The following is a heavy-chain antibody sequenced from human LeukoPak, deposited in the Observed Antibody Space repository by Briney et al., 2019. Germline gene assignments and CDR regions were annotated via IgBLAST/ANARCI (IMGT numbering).Heavy chain of an antibody. CDR1: GFTFSSYS. J-gene: IGHJ6*02. V-gene: IGHV3-21*01. CDR3: ARDFRSVAEAATSYYYYGMDV. D-gene: IGHD1-26*01. CDR2: ISSSSSYI. Sequence: GGSLRLPCAASGFTFSSYSMNWVRQAPGKGLEWVSSISSSSSYIYYADSVKGRFTISRDNAKNSLYLQMNSLRAEDTAVYYCARDFRSVAEAATSYYYYGMDVWGQGTTVTVSS.